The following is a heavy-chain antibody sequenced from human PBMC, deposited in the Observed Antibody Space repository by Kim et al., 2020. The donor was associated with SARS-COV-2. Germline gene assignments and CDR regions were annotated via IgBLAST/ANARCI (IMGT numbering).Heavy chain of an antibody. J-gene: IGHJ6*02. D-gene: IGHD3-10*01. CDR1: GFRFSTYS. CDR3: ASSGQEPGGYYYGMAV. V-gene: IGHV3-48*04. CDR2: ISSSSTTI. Sequence: GGSLRLSCAASGFRFSTYSINWVRQAPGKGLEWVSYISSSSTTIYYADSVKGRFTISRDNAKNSLYLQMNSLRAEDTAVYYCASSGQEPGGYYYGMAVWGQGTTVTVSS.